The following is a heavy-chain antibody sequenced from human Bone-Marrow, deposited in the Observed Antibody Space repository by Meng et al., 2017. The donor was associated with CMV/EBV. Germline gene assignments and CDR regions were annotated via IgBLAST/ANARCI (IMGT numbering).Heavy chain of an antibody. CDR1: GGSISSGDSY. CDR3: ARAGMATDKGIHY. J-gene: IGHJ4*02. D-gene: IGHD5-24*01. V-gene: IGHV4-30-4*08. CDR2: IYYSGST. Sequence: TLSLTCTVSGGSISSGDSYWSWIRQPPGKGLEWIGYIYYSGSTYYNPSLKSRVTISVDTSKNQFSLKLSSVTAADTAVYYCARAGMATDKGIHYWGQGTLVTVSS.